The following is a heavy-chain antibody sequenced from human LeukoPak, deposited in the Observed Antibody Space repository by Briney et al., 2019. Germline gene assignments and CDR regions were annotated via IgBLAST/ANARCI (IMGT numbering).Heavy chain of an antibody. V-gene: IGHV4-59*01. J-gene: IGHJ4*02. Sequence: MTSETLSLTCTVSGGSISSYYWSWIRQPPGKGLEWIGYIYYSGSTNYNPSLKSRVTISVDTSKNQFSLKLSSVTAADTAVYYCARTWTTTVFDYWGQGTLVTVSS. CDR3: ARTWTTTVFDY. CDR2: IYYSGST. D-gene: IGHD4-17*01. CDR1: GGSISSYY.